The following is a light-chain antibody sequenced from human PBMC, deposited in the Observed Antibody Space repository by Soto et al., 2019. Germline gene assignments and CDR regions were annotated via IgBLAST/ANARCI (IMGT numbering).Light chain of an antibody. CDR2: AAS. J-gene: IGKJ2*01. CDR1: QGISNY. V-gene: IGKV1-27*01. Sequence: DIQMTQSPSSLSVSVGDRVTITCRASQGISNYLAWFQQKPGKVPELLIYAASTLQSGVPSRFRGSGSGNNFTLTISTLQPQDVATYYCQKYNSAPRTFGQGTKLEIK. CDR3: QKYNSAPRT.